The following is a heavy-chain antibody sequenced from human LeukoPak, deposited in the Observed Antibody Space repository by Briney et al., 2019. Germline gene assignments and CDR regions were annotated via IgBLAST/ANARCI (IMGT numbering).Heavy chain of an antibody. D-gene: IGHD6-19*01. CDR2: IYYNGDT. J-gene: IGHJ4*02. CDR1: GGSFSGYY. V-gene: IGHV4-59*01. CDR3: VRHQIAVAGPGFDY. Sequence: SETLSLTCAVYGGSFSGYYWSWIRQPPGKGLEWIGSIYYNGDTNYSPSLRSRLTISVDTSQNQFSLKLTSVTAADTAFYYCVRHQIAVAGPGFDYWGQGILVTVSS.